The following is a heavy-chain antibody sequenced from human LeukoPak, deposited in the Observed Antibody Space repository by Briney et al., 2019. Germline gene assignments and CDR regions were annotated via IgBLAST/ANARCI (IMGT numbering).Heavy chain of an antibody. Sequence: KPSETLSLTCAVYGGSFSGYYWSWIRQPPGKGLEWIGEINHSGSTNYNPSLKSRVTISVDTSKNQLSLKLSSVTAADTAVYYCASNYYDSSGFDYWGQGTLVTVSS. CDR1: GGSFSGYY. CDR3: ASNYYDSSGFDY. D-gene: IGHD3-22*01. CDR2: INHSGST. J-gene: IGHJ4*02. V-gene: IGHV4-34*01.